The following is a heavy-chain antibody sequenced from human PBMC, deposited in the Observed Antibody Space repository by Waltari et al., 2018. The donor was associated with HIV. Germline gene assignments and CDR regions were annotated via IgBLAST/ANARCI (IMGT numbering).Heavy chain of an antibody. CDR2: IWYDGSKK. Sequence: VQLEESGGGVVQPGRSRRLSCAASGFRVSDYGMHWVRQAPGKGLQWVAVIWYDGSKKEYSDSVKGRFTISKDNSKNTLFLQMNSLRADDTAVYFCARVPFASSWSADSFDVWGPGTRITVSS. D-gene: IGHD6-13*01. V-gene: IGHV3-33*01. CDR3: ARVPFASSWSADSFDV. CDR1: GFRVSDYG. J-gene: IGHJ3*01.